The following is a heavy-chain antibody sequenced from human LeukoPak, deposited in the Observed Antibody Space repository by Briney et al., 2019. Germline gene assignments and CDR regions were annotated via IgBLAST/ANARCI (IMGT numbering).Heavy chain of an antibody. J-gene: IGHJ3*02. CDR2: IYHSGST. CDR1: GGSISSGDYY. Sequence: PSQTLSLTFTVSGGSISSGDYYWSWIRQPPGKGLEWIGYIYHSGSTYYNPSLKSRVTISVDRSKNQFSLKVSSVTAADTAIYYCARGGAYGDFDAFDIWGQGTMVTVSS. V-gene: IGHV4-30-2*01. D-gene: IGHD4-17*01. CDR3: ARGGAYGDFDAFDI.